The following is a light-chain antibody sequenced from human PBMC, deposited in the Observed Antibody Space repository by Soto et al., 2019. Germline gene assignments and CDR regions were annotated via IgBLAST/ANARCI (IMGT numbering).Light chain of an antibody. CDR1: SSDIGGYNY. V-gene: IGLV2-14*01. CDR3: SSYTSSSTYVV. Sequence: QSVLTQPASVSGSPGQSITISCTGTSSDIGGYNYVSWYQQHPRKAPKLMIYDVSNRPSGVSNRFSGAKSGNTASLTISGRQAEDEGDYYCSSYTSSSTYVVFGGGTQLTVL. CDR2: DVS. J-gene: IGLJ2*01.